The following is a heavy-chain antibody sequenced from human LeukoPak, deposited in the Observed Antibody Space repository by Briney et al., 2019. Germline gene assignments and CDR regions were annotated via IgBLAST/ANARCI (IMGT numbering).Heavy chain of an antibody. CDR1: GFTFSFYT. CDR2: ISSSSSTI. Sequence: PGGSLRLSCAASGFTFSFYTMNWGRQAPGKGLEWVSYISSSSSTIYYADSVKGRFTISRDNAKNSLYVQMNGLRDEDTAVYYCATVGAMGYFDYWGQGTLVTVSS. V-gene: IGHV3-48*02. D-gene: IGHD4/OR15-4a*01. J-gene: IGHJ4*02. CDR3: ATVGAMGYFDY.